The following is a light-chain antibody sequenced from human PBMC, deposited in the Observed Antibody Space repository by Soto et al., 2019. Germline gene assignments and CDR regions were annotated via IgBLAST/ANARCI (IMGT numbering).Light chain of an antibody. CDR3: AAWDDSLNYV. J-gene: IGLJ1*01. CDR2: SNN. V-gene: IGLV1-44*01. CDR1: SSNIGSNT. Sequence: VLTQPPSASGTPGQRVTISCSGSSSNIGSNTVNWYQQLPGTAPKLLIYSNNQRPSGVPDRFSGSKSGTSASLAISGLQSEDEADYYCAAWDDSLNYVFGTGTKLTVL.